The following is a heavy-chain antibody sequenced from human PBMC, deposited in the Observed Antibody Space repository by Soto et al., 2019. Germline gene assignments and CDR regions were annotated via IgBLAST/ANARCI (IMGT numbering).Heavy chain of an antibody. J-gene: IGHJ6*02. D-gene: IGHD3-3*01. CDR2: IWYDGSNK. CDR3: AREFSYFWSGYYTGLSEDYYYYGMDV. CDR1: GFTFSSYG. Sequence: PGGSLRLSCAASGFTFSSYGMHWVRQAPGKGLEWVAVIWYDGSNKYYADSVKGRFTISRDNSKNTLYLQMNSLRAEDTAVYYCAREFSYFWSGYYTGLSEDYYYYGMDVWGQGTTVTVSS. V-gene: IGHV3-33*01.